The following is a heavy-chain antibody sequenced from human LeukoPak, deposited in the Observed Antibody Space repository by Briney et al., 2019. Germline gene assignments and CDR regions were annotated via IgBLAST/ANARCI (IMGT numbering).Heavy chain of an antibody. CDR2: IKQDGSEK. Sequence: GGSLRLSCAASGFTFSSYWMSWVRQAPGKGLEWVANIKQDGSEKYYVDSVKGRFTISRDNAKNSLYLQMNSLRAEDTAVYYCARDVLWFGEFSDGGYNWFDPWGQGTLVTVSS. D-gene: IGHD3-10*01. CDR1: GFTFSSYW. J-gene: IGHJ5*02. V-gene: IGHV3-7*05. CDR3: ARDVLWFGEFSDGGYNWFDP.